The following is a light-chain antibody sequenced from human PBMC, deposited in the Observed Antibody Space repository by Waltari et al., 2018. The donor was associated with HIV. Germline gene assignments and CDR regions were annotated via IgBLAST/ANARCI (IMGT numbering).Light chain of an antibody. V-gene: IGLV2-14*03. J-gene: IGLJ2*01. CDR1: SRDVGGYRY. CDR3: SSYSSSTALVV. Sequence: QSALTQPASVSGAPGQSIPIPCTGTSRDVGGYRYVSWYQQHPGKAPKLMIFDVSNRPSGVSNRFSGSKSGNTASLTISGLQAEDEAHYFCSSYSSSTALVVFGGGTKVTVL. CDR2: DVS.